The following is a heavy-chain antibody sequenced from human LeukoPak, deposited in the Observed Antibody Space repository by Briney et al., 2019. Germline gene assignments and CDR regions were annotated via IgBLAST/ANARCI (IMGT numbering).Heavy chain of an antibody. CDR3: ARGVGATLLYYYYYYMDA. Sequence: SETLSLTCTVSGGSISSYYWSWIRQPPGKGREWLGYIYYSGSTNYNPSRQSRVTISVDTSKNQFSLKLSSVTAADTAVYYCARGVGATLLYYYYYYMDAWGKGTTVTVSS. J-gene: IGHJ6*03. CDR2: IYYSGST. D-gene: IGHD1-26*01. V-gene: IGHV4-59*01. CDR1: GGSISSYY.